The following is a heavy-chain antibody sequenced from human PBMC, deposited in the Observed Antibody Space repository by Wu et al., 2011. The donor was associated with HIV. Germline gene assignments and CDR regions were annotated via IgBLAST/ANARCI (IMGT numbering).Heavy chain of an antibody. CDR2: FDHEDGET. CDR3: ATNGMVVVVPTALRFPYYYMDV. Sequence: QVQLVQSGAEVKRPGASVKVSCKVSGYTLTEISIHWVRQSPGKGLEWMGGFDHEDGETFYAQKFQGRVTMTEDTSTDTAYMELSSLRSEDTAVYYCATNGMVVVVPTALRFPYYYMDVWGKGTTVTVS. V-gene: IGHV1-24*01. J-gene: IGHJ6*03. CDR1: GYTLTEIS. D-gene: IGHD2-2*01.